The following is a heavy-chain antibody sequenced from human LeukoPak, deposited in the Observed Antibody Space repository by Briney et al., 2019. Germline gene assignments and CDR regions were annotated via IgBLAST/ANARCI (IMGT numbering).Heavy chain of an antibody. CDR2: INPSGGST. J-gene: IGHJ4*02. V-gene: IGHV1-46*01. Sequence: GASVKVSCKASGYTFTSYYMHWVRQAPGQGLEWMGIINPSGGSTSYAQKFQGRVTITRNTSISTAYMELSSLRSEDTAVYYCARNRVDYYDSSGYYGGFDYWGQGTLVTVSS. D-gene: IGHD3-22*01. CDR1: GYTFTSYY. CDR3: ARNRVDYYDSSGYYGGFDY.